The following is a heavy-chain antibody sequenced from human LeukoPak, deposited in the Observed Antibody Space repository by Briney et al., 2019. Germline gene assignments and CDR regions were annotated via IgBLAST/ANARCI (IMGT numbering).Heavy chain of an antibody. J-gene: IGHJ4*02. V-gene: IGHV4-4*02. CDR2: IYHSGST. D-gene: IGHD6-13*01. Sequence: SGTLSLTCAVSGGSISSSNWWSWVRQPPGKGLEWIGEIYHSGSTNYNPSLKSRVTISVDKSKNQFSLKLSSVTAADTAVYYCASSRIAAAGTCFDYWGQGTLVTVSS. CDR1: GGSISSSNW. CDR3: ASSRIAAAGTCFDY.